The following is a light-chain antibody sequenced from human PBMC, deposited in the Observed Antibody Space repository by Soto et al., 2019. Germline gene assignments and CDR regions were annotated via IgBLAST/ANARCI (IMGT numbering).Light chain of an antibody. CDR1: SSDIGSYNY. V-gene: IGLV2-14*03. CDR3: SSYGASSTL. Sequence: QSALTQPASLSGSPGQSITISCTGTSSDIGSYNYVSWYQQHPGKAPKLMIFDVSYRPSGISDRFSGSKSGNTASLTISGLQSEDEADYYCSSYGASSTLFGGGTKLTVL. J-gene: IGLJ3*02. CDR2: DVS.